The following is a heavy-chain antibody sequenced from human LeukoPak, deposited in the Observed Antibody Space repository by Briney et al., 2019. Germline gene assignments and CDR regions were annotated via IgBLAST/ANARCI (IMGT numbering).Heavy chain of an antibody. CDR1: GFTFSSYA. CDR2: ISGSGGST. Sequence: GGSLGLSCAASGFTFSSYAMSWVRQAPGKGLEWVSAISGSGGSTYYADSVKGRFTISRDNSKNTLYLQMNSLRAEDTAVYYCAKGYGSSWYYFDYWGQGTLVTVSS. D-gene: IGHD6-13*01. V-gene: IGHV3-23*01. CDR3: AKGYGSSWYYFDY. J-gene: IGHJ4*02.